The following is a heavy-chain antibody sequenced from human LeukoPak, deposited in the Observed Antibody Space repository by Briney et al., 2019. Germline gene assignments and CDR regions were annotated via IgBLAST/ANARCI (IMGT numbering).Heavy chain of an antibody. Sequence: GGSLRLSCAASGFTFSSYAMHWVRQAPGKGLEWVAVISYDGSNKYYADSVKGRFTISRDNSKNTLYLQMNSLRAEDTAVYCCARDAGGGYDYYYYYYMDVWAKGPRSPSP. V-gene: IGHV3-30*04. D-gene: IGHD5-12*01. CDR1: GFTFSSYA. CDR3: ARDAGGGYDYYYYYYMDV. CDR2: ISYDGSNK. J-gene: IGHJ6*03.